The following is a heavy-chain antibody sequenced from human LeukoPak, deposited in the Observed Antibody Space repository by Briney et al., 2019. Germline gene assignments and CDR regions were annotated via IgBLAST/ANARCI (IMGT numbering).Heavy chain of an antibody. Sequence: GGSLRLSCAASGFTFGNYAMSWVRQAPGKGLEWVSGISNSAVTTYYADSVKGRFTISRENSKNTLDLQMNTLRAEDTAVYYCAKMKGVRVADYYVDVWGKGTTVTVSS. D-gene: IGHD6-19*01. J-gene: IGHJ6*03. V-gene: IGHV3-23*01. CDR1: GFTFGNYA. CDR2: ISNSAVTT. CDR3: AKMKGVRVADYYVDV.